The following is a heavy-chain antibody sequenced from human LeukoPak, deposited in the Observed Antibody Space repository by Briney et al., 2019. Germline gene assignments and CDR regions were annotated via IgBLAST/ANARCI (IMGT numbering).Heavy chain of an antibody. CDR1: GFTFSSYA. J-gene: IGHJ3*02. CDR2: ISGSGGST. D-gene: IGHD3-16*02. Sequence: PGGSLRLSCAASGFTFSSYAMSWVRQAPGKGLEWVSAISGSGGSTYYADSVKGRFTISRDNSKNTLYLQMNSLRAEDTAVYYCAKVNARYDYVWGSYRYPNGAFDIWGQGTMVTVSS. CDR3: AKVNARYDYVWGSYRYPNGAFDI. V-gene: IGHV3-23*01.